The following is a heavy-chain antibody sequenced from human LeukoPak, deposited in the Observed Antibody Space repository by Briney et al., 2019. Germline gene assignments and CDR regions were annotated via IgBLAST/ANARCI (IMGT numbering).Heavy chain of an antibody. Sequence: SETLSLTCTVSGGSISSSSYYWGWIRQPLGKGLEWIGEINHSGSTNYNPSLKSRVTISVDTSKNQFSLKLSSVTAADTAVYYCARRPGLGKPYYYYYYMDVWGKGTTVTISS. D-gene: IGHD3-16*01. CDR2: INHSGST. V-gene: IGHV4-39*07. J-gene: IGHJ6*03. CDR3: ARRPGLGKPYYYYYYMDV. CDR1: GGSISSSSYY.